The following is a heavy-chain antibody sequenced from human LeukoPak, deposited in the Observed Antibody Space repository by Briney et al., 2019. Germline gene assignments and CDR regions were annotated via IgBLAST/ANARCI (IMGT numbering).Heavy chain of an antibody. Sequence: ASVKVSCKASGYTFTSYDINWVRQAPGQGLEWMGWMNPNSGNTGYAQKFQGRVTMTRNTSISTAYMELSSLRSEATAVYYCASTVHDSSGYYYSYWGQGTLVTVSS. CDR3: ASTVHDSSGYYYSY. CDR1: GYTFTSYD. J-gene: IGHJ4*02. CDR2: MNPNSGNT. D-gene: IGHD3-22*01. V-gene: IGHV1-8*01.